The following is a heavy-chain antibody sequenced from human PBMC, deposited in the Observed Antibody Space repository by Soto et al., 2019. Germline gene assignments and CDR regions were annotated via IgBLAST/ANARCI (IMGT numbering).Heavy chain of an antibody. CDR3: ASIGYSSGWHNWFDP. Sequence: PGGSLRLSCAASGFTFSSYAMSWVRQAPGKGLEWVSAISGSGGSTYYADSVKGRFTISRDNSKNTLYLQMNSLRAEDTAGYYCASIGYSSGWHNWFDPWGQGTLVTVSS. CDR2: ISGSGGST. D-gene: IGHD6-19*01. CDR1: GFTFSSYA. J-gene: IGHJ5*02. V-gene: IGHV3-23*01.